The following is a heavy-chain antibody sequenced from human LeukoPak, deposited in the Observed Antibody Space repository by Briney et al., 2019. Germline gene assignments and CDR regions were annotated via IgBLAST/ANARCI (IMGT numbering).Heavy chain of an antibody. CDR3: AREIVGDAFDI. CDR2: IYYSGST. CDR1: GGSISSYY. V-gene: IGHV4-59*08. D-gene: IGHD5-12*01. Sequence: SETLSLTCTVSGGSISSYYWSWIRQPLGKGLEWIGYIYYSGSTNYNPSLKSRVTISVDTSKNQFSLKLSSVTAADTAVYYCAREIVGDAFDIWGQGTMVTVSS. J-gene: IGHJ3*02.